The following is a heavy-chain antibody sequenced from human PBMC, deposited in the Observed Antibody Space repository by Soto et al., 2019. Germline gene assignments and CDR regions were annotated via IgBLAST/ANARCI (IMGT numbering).Heavy chain of an antibody. V-gene: IGHV1-3*01. J-gene: IGHJ5*02. D-gene: IGHD3-16*01. CDR1: GYTFTSYA. CDR2: INAGNGNT. Sequence: QVQLVQSGAEVKKPGASVKVSCKASGYTFTSYAMHWVRQAPGQRLEWMGWINAGNGNTKYSQKFQGRVTITRDTCASTRDMELSSLRAGATAVCYGARGYGGPIGWFDPWGQGTLVTVSS. CDR3: ARGYGGPIGWFDP.